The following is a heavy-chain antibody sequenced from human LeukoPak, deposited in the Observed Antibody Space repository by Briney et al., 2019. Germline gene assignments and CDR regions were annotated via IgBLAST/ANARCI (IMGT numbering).Heavy chain of an antibody. CDR2: IYYSGST. J-gene: IGHJ6*02. CDR1: GGSISSYY. D-gene: IGHD5-12*01. Sequence: PSETLSLTCTVSGGSISSYYWSWIRQPPGKGLDWIGYIYYSGSTNYNPSLKSRVTISVDTSKNQFSLKLSSVTAADTAVYYCARVWSGYDYYYYYGMDVWGQGTTVTVSS. V-gene: IGHV4-59*01. CDR3: ARVWSGYDYYYYYGMDV.